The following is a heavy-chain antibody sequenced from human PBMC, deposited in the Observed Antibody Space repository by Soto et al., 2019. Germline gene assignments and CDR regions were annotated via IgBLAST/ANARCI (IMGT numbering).Heavy chain of an antibody. J-gene: IGHJ4*02. CDR2: ISAHNGNT. CDR3: ARGRYGDY. V-gene: IGHV1-18*01. Sequence: QVHLVQSGAEVKKPGASVKVSCKASGYTFTSYGITWVRQAPGQGLEWMGWISAHNGNTDYAQKLQGRVIVTRDTSTSTAYMELRSLISDDTVVYYCARGRYGDYWGQGALVNVSS. CDR1: GYTFTSYG. D-gene: IGHD1-1*01.